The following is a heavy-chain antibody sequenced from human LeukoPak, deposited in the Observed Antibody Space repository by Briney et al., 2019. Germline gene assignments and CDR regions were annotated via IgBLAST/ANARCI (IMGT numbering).Heavy chain of an antibody. Sequence: GGSLRLSCAASGFTFSSYSMNWVRQAPGKGLEWVSSISSSSSYIYYADSVKGRFAISRDKAKNSLYLQMNSLRAEDTAVYYCARTAAAVYDAFDIWGQGTMVTVSS. CDR2: ISSSSSYI. V-gene: IGHV3-21*01. J-gene: IGHJ3*02. D-gene: IGHD6-13*01. CDR3: ARTAAAVYDAFDI. CDR1: GFTFSSYS.